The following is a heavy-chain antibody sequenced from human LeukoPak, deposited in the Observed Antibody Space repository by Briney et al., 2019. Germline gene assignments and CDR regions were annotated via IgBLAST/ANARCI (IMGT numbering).Heavy chain of an antibody. J-gene: IGHJ5*02. D-gene: IGHD3-10*01. Sequence: SETLSPTCTVSGGSISGTSYYWGWIRQPPGKGLEWIGSIYYSGRTFYNPSLKSRVTISLDKSKNQFSLKLSSVTAADTAVYYCARAVTMIRGVYGQNWFDPWGQGALVTVSS. CDR2: IYYSGRT. V-gene: IGHV4-39*07. CDR1: GGSISGTSYY. CDR3: ARAVTMIRGVYGQNWFDP.